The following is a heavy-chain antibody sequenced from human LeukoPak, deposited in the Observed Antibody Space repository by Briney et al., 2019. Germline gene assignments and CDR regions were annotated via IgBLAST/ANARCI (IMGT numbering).Heavy chain of an antibody. CDR2: IKQDGSEK. D-gene: IGHD3-3*01. J-gene: IGHJ4*02. CDR1: GFTFSSYW. V-gene: IGHV3-7*01. CDR3: AREVREDFWSAQYKFDY. Sequence: GGSLRLPCAASGFTFSSYWMSWVRQAPGKGLEWVANIKQDGSEKYYVDSVKGRFTISRDNAKNSLYLQMNSLRAEETAVYYCAREVREDFWSAQYKFDYWGQGTLVTVSS.